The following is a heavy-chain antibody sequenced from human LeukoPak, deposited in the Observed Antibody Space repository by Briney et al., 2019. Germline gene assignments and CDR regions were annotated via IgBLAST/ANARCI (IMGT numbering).Heavy chain of an antibody. D-gene: IGHD6-6*01. Sequence: SESLCLSCAVSGGSISSGSYYWGWVRQPPREGLEWIGSIHFSGTTNYNPSLKSRLTISVDKSKNQFSLKLSSVAAADTAVYYCARGRWWFAGRPPHYMDVWGKGTTVTVSS. CDR2: IHFSGTT. J-gene: IGHJ6*03. CDR1: GGSISSGSYY. CDR3: ARGRWWFAGRPPHYMDV. V-gene: IGHV4-39*07.